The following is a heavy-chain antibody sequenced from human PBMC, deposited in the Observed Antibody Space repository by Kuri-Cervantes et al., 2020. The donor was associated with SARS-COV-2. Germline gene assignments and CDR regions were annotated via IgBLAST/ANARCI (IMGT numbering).Heavy chain of an antibody. Sequence: SCTVSGGSISSGDYYWSWIRQPPGKGLEWIGYIYYSGGTYYNPSLKSRVTISVDTSKNQFFLKLSSVTATDTAVYYCARGRGGYCSSTSCYYYYYGMDVWGQGTTVTVSS. CDR1: GGSISSGDYY. D-gene: IGHD2-2*01. J-gene: IGHJ6*02. CDR3: ARGRGGYCSSTSCYYYYYGMDV. CDR2: IYYSGGT. V-gene: IGHV4-30-4*01.